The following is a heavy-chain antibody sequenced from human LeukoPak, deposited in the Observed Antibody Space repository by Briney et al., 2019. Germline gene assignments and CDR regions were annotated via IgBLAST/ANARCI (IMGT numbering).Heavy chain of an antibody. CDR2: MNLNSGNT. CDR3: ARVQFDYGDYDFDY. V-gene: IGHV1-8*01. D-gene: IGHD4-17*01. J-gene: IGHJ4*02. Sequence: GASVKVSCKASGYTFTSYDINWVRQATGQGLEWMGWMNLNSGNTGYAQKFQGRVTMTRNTSISTAYMELSSLRSEDTAVYYCARVQFDYGDYDFDYWGQGTLVTVSS. CDR1: GYTFTSYD.